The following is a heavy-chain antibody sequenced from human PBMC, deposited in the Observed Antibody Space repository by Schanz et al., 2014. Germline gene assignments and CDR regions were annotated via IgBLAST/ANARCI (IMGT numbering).Heavy chain of an antibody. J-gene: IGHJ2*01. Sequence: QVQLQESGPGLVKPSGTLSLTCAVSGGSVSSGGDYWSWIRQHPGKGLEWIGFISYSGSTYYNPSLKRRVPISLDTPKTQFSLTLTSLTAADTAVYYCARDTTWRLDLWGRGTLVTVSS. CDR3: ARDTTWRLDL. CDR1: GGSVSSGGDY. D-gene: IGHD1-1*01. V-gene: IGHV4-31*11. CDR2: ISYSGST.